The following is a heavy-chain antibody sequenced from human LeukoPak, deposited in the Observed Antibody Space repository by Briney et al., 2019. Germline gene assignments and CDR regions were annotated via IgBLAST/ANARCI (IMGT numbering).Heavy chain of an antibody. J-gene: IGHJ4*02. D-gene: IGHD3-22*01. Sequence: ASVKVSCKASGYTFTGYYMHWVRQAPGQGVEGMGWINPNSGGTNYAQKFPGRVTMTRDTSISTAYMELSRLRSDDTAVYYCAREGPTYYYDSSGYYGFDYWGQGTLVTVSS. CDR2: INPNSGGT. CDR3: AREGPTYYYDSSGYYGFDY. V-gene: IGHV1-2*02. CDR1: GYTFTGYY.